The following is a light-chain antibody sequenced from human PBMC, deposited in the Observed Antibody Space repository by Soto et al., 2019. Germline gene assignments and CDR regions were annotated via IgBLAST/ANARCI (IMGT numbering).Light chain of an antibody. CDR1: SSDVGRYNL. CDR3: SSYAGSGTFV. J-gene: IGLJ2*01. Sequence: QSALTQPASVSGSPGQSITISCTGTSSDVGRYNLVSWYRQHPGKAPKLMIYEGTERPSGVSNRFSASKSANTASLTISGLQAEDEAHYHCSSYAGSGTFVFGGGTKLTVL. CDR2: EGT. V-gene: IGLV2-23*01.